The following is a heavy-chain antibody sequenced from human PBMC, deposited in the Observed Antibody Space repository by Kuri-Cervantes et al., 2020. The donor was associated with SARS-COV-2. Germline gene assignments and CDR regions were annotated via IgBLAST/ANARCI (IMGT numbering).Heavy chain of an antibody. Sequence: GESLKISCGVSGFTFSISWMTWVRQAPGRGLEWVANIKQDGSEKYYVDSVKGRFTISRDNAKNSLYLQMNSLRAEDTAVYYCARVSSSSSPAFDIWGQGTMVTVSS. J-gene: IGHJ3*02. D-gene: IGHD6-6*01. V-gene: IGHV3-7*01. CDR1: GFTFSISW. CDR3: ARVSSSSSPAFDI. CDR2: IKQDGSEK.